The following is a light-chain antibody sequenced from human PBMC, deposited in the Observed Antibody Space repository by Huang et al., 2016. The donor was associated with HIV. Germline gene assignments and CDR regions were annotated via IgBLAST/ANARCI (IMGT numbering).Light chain of an antibody. J-gene: IGKJ2*01. Sequence: ERVMTQSPDTLSVSPGERATRYCRASQYVSSKLAWYQQKPGQAPRLLVYGASTRVIDIPARFSGSGSGTEFTLTISSLQSEDSAVYYCQQYNNWPRTFGQGTKLEIK. CDR1: QYVSSK. CDR3: QQYNNWPRT. V-gene: IGKV3-15*01. CDR2: GAS.